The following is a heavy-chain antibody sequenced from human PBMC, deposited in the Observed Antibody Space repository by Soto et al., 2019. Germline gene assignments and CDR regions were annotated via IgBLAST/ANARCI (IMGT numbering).Heavy chain of an antibody. Sequence: QVQLVQSGAEVKKPGSSVKVSCKASGGTFSSYAISWVRQAPGQGLEWMGGIIPIFGTANYAQKVQGRVTITADESTSTAYMELSSLRSEDTAVYYCARETYCGGDCYSGFDYWGQGTLVTVSS. CDR1: GGTFSSYA. J-gene: IGHJ4*02. D-gene: IGHD2-21*02. V-gene: IGHV1-69*01. CDR3: ARETYCGGDCYSGFDY. CDR2: IIPIFGTA.